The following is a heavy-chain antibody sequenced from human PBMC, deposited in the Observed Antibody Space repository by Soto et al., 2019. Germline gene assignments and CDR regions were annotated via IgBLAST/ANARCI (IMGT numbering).Heavy chain of an antibody. J-gene: IGHJ4*02. CDR3: ARERQWESLPY. V-gene: IGHV1-18*01. CDR1: GYTFRNYG. D-gene: IGHD1-26*01. CDR2: VSAYNRNT. Sequence: QVQLVQSGAEVKKPGASVKVSCEAYGYTFRNYGITWVRQATGQGLEWMGWVSAYNRNTNYAQKFQEGVTMTTDTSTSTAYMDLRSLRSEDTAIYVCARERQWESLPYWGQGTLVTVSS.